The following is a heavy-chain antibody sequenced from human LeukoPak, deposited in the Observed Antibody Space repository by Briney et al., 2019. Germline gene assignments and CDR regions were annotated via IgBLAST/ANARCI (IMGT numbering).Heavy chain of an antibody. CDR1: GGSISSSNW. CDR2: INHSGST. CDR3: ARLGYYGSYYYYMDV. V-gene: IGHV4-4*02. J-gene: IGHJ6*03. Sequence: PSGTLSLTCAVSGGSISSSNWWSWVRQPPGKGREWIGEINHSGSTNYSPSLKSRVTISVDTSKNQFSLKLSSVTAADTAVYYCARLGYYGSYYYYMDVWGKGTTVTISS. D-gene: IGHD3-10*01.